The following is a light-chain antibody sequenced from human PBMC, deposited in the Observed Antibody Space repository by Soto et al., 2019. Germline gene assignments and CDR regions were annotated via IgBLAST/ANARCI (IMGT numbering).Light chain of an antibody. Sequence: EIVMTQSPATLSVSPGERATLSCRASQSVGSNLAWYQQKPGQAPRLLIYGASTRATGIPARFSGSGSGTEFALTINSLQSEDSAVYFCQQFNVWHRTFGQGTKVDIK. V-gene: IGKV3-15*01. J-gene: IGKJ1*01. CDR2: GAS. CDR3: QQFNVWHRT. CDR1: QSVGSN.